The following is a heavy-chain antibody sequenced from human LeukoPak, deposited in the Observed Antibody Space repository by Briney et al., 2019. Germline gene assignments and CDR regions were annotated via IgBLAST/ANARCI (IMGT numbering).Heavy chain of an antibody. D-gene: IGHD6-13*01. CDR2: ICSSGST. Sequence: PSETLSLTCTVSGXSISTYYGSWFRQPPGKRLEWIGYICSSGSTNYNPSLKSRVTISLDTSKNQFSLKLSSVTAADTAVYYCARGPIDYYSSRSDYRFDPWGQGTLVTVSS. CDR1: GXSISTYY. CDR3: ARGPIDYYSSRSDYRFDP. V-gene: IGHV4-59*01. J-gene: IGHJ5*02.